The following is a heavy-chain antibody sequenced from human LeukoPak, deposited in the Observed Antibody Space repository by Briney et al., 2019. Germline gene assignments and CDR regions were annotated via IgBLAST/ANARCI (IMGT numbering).Heavy chain of an antibody. CDR3: ARVAGSIDY. J-gene: IGHJ4*02. V-gene: IGHV1-8*03. Sequence: VASVKVSCKASGYTFTTYDINWVRQATGQGLGWMGWINLKSGNAGYAQNFQGRVTITRDTSISTAYMELSGLRSEDTAVYYCARVAGSIDYWGQGTLVTVSS. D-gene: IGHD6-19*01. CDR1: GYTFTTYD. CDR2: INLKSGNA.